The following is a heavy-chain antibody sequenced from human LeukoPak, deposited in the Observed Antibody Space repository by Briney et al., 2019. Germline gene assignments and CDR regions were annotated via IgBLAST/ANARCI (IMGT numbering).Heavy chain of an antibody. D-gene: IGHD6-13*01. CDR2: ISSSSSYI. CDR1: GFTFRSYS. J-gene: IGHJ4*02. CDR3: ARAAAGSYFYMPGY. V-gene: IGHV3-21*01. Sequence: GGSLTLSCAASGFTFRSYSMNWVRPAPGKGLAWVSSISSSSSYIYYADSVKGRFTISRDNAKNSLYLQMNSVRAEDTAVYYCARAAAGSYFYMPGYWGQGTLVTVSS.